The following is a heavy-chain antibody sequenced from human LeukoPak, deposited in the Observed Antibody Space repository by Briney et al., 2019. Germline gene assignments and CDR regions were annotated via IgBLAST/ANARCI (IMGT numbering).Heavy chain of an antibody. V-gene: IGHV1-46*01. CDR3: ASALYCGGDCYSGRYFFDY. D-gene: IGHD2-21*02. Sequence: VASVKVSCKASGYTFTSYYMHWVRQAPGQGLEWMGIINPSGGSTSYAQKFQGRVTMTRDTSTSTVYMELSSLRSEDTAVYYCASALYCGGDCYSGRYFFDYWGQGTLVTVSS. J-gene: IGHJ4*02. CDR2: INPSGGST. CDR1: GYTFTSYY.